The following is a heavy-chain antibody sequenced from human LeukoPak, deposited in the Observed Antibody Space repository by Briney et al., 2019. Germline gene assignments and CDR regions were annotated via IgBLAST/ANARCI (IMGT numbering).Heavy chain of an antibody. J-gene: IGHJ6*02. V-gene: IGHV3-23*01. D-gene: IGHD1-1*01. Sequence: GGSLRLSCAASGFTFSTYAMSWVRQAPGKGLEWVSAISGSGGSTYYADSVKGRFTISRDNSKNTLYLQMNSLRAEDTAVYYCARGQLEWENYYYGMDVWGQGTTVTVSS. CDR3: ARGQLEWENYYYGMDV. CDR1: GFTFSTYA. CDR2: ISGSGGST.